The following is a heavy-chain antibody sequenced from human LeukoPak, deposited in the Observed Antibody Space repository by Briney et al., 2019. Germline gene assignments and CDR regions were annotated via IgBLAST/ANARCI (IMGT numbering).Heavy chain of an antibody. J-gene: IGHJ4*02. CDR1: GYTFTSYD. Sequence: ASVRVSSKTSGYTFTSYDINWVRQATGQGLEWMGWMNPNSGNTDYAQKFQGRVTMTRNTSISTAYMELSSLRSEDTAVYDCARGRNYYDSSGYSDFWGQGTLVSVSS. V-gene: IGHV1-8*01. D-gene: IGHD3-22*01. CDR3: ARGRNYYDSSGYSDF. CDR2: MNPNSGNT.